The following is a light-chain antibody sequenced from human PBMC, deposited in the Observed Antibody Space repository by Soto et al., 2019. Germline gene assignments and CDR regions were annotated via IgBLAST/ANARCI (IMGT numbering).Light chain of an antibody. Sequence: EIVLTQSPGTLSLSPGERATLSCRASQSVTSRYLAWYQQKPGQPPRLLIYGASTRATGIPARFSGSGSGTEFTLTISSLQSEDFAVYYCQQYNNWPPITFGQGTRLEIK. CDR1: QSVTSRY. CDR3: QQYNNWPPIT. V-gene: IGKV3-15*01. J-gene: IGKJ5*01. CDR2: GAS.